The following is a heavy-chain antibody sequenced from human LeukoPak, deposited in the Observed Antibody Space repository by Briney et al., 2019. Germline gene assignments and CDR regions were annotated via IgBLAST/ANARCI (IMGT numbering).Heavy chain of an antibody. D-gene: IGHD3-22*01. CDR3: AKETPLYYDSSGYPADY. CDR2: ISGSGGST. V-gene: IGHV3-23*01. CDR1: GFTFSSYA. J-gene: IGHJ4*02. Sequence: PGGSLRLSCAASGFTFSSYAMSWVRQAPGKGLEWVSAISGSGGSTYYADSVKGRFTISRDNSKNTLYLQMNSLRAEDTAVYYCAKETPLYYDSSGYPADYWGQGTLVTVSS.